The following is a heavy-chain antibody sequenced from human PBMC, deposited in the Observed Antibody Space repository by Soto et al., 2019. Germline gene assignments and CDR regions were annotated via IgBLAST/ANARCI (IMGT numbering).Heavy chain of an antibody. CDR2: INPNSGGT. J-gene: IGHJ6*02. Sequence: ASVKVSCKASGYTFTGYYMHWVRQAPGQGLEWMGWINPNSGGTNYAQKFQGWVTMTRDTSISTAYMELSRLRSDDTAVYYCARDGYSYGCVPSYYYYGMDVWGQGTTVTVSS. D-gene: IGHD5-18*01. V-gene: IGHV1-2*04. CDR3: ARDGYSYGCVPSYYYYGMDV. CDR1: GYTFTGYY.